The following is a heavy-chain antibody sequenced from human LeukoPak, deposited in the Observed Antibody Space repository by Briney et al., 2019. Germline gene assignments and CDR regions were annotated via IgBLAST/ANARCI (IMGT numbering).Heavy chain of an antibody. Sequence: SETLSLTCAVSGYSISTGRYWGWIRQPPGKGLEWIGSIYQSGSTYYNPSLKSRVTISVDTSKNQFSLNLRSVTAADTAVYYCARSLSTAGIDYWGQGTLVTVTS. V-gene: IGHV4-38-2*01. CDR1: GYSISTGRY. CDR2: IYQSGST. CDR3: ARSLSTAGIDY. J-gene: IGHJ4*02. D-gene: IGHD2-2*01.